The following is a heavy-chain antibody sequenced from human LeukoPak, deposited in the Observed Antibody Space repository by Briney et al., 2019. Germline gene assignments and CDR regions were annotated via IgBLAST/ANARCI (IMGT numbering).Heavy chain of an antibody. V-gene: IGHV3-21*01. CDR2: ISGSSVYR. CDR1: GITFTNYS. Sequence: GGSLRLSCAATGITFTNYSIHWVRQAPGKGPEWVSCISGSSVYRYYADSVKGRFTISRDNAKNSLYLQMNSLRAEDTAVYYCARVSVAGSVIDAFDMWGQGTTVTVSS. J-gene: IGHJ3*02. CDR3: ARVSVAGSVIDAFDM. D-gene: IGHD6-19*01.